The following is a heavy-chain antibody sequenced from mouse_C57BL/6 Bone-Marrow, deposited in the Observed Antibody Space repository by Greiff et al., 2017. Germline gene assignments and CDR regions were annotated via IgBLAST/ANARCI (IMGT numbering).Heavy chain of an antibody. CDR1: GFTFSSYG. D-gene: IGHD2-2*01. Sequence: EVMLVESGGDLVKPGGSLKLSCAASGFTFSSYGMSWVRQTPDKRLEWVATISSGGSYTYYPDSVKGRFTISRDNAKNTLYLQMSRLKSEDTAMYYCARRGVTTHYYAMDYWGRGTSVTVSS. CDR3: ARRGVTTHYYAMDY. V-gene: IGHV5-6*02. J-gene: IGHJ4*01. CDR2: ISSGGSYT.